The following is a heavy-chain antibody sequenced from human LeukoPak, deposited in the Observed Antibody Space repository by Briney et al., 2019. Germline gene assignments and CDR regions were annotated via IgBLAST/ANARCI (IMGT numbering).Heavy chain of an antibody. V-gene: IGHV1-2*02. J-gene: IGHJ5*02. D-gene: IGHD2-21*01. CDR3: ARADRLHGGPYLIGP. CDR1: GYTFTDYY. CDR2: INPNSGRT. Sequence: ASVKVSCKTSGYTFTDYYLHWVRQAPGQGLEWMGWINPNSGRTSSAQKFQGRVTMTRDTSIATVYMEVSWLTSDDTATYYCARADRLHGGPYLIGPWGQGTLVTVSS.